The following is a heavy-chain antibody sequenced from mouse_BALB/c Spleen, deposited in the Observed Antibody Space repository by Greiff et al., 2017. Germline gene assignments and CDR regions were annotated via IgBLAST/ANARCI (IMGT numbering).Heavy chain of an antibody. Sequence: EVKLQESGAELVKPGASVKLSCTASGFNIKDTYMHWVKQRPEQGLEWIGRIDPANGNTKYDPKFQGKATITADTSSNTAYLQLSSLTSEDTAVYYCASGRHGGYFDYWGQGTTLTVSS. D-gene: IGHD3-2*01. CDR1: GFNIKDTY. CDR2: IDPANGNT. J-gene: IGHJ2*01. V-gene: IGHV14-3*02. CDR3: ASGRHGGYFDY.